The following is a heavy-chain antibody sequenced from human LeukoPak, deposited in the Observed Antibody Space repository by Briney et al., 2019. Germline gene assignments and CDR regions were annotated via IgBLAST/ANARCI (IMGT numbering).Heavy chain of an antibody. Sequence: ASVKVSCKASGYTFTGYYMHWVRQAPGQGLEWMGWINPNGGGTNYAQKFQGRVTMTRDTSISTAYMELSRLRSDDTAVYYCARAGDYGDYSGYFQHWGQGTLVTVSS. V-gene: IGHV1-2*02. D-gene: IGHD4-17*01. CDR1: GYTFTGYY. CDR2: INPNGGGT. CDR3: ARAGDYGDYSGYFQH. J-gene: IGHJ1*01.